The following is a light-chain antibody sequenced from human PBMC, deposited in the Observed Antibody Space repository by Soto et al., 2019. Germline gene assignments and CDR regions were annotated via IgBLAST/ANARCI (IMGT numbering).Light chain of an antibody. CDR3: CSYAGIYV. V-gene: IGLV2-11*01. CDR2: DVS. J-gene: IGLJ1*01. CDR1: SSDVGAYNY. Sequence: QSALTQPRSVSGSPGQSVTISCTGTSSDVGAYNYVSWYQQHPGKAPKRMIYDVSKRPSGVHDRFAGSKSGNTASLTISGFQADDDADYYCCSYAGIYVFGTGTKVTVL.